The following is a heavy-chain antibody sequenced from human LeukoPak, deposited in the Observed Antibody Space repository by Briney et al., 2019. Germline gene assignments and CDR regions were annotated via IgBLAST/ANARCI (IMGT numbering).Heavy chain of an antibody. V-gene: IGHV1-2*02. D-gene: IGHD3-22*01. CDR1: GYTFTSYG. Sequence: ASVKVSCKASGYTFTSYGISWVRQAPGQGLEWMGWINPNSGGTNYAQKFQGRVTMTRDTSISTAYMELSRLRSDDTAVYYCARAQTRVITMIAWGQGTLVTVSS. J-gene: IGHJ5*02. CDR3: ARAQTRVITMIA. CDR2: INPNSGGT.